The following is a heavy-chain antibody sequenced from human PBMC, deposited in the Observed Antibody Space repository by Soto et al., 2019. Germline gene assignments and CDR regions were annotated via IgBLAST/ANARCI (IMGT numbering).Heavy chain of an antibody. D-gene: IGHD4-17*01. CDR3: ARDNYGDYVFGDY. V-gene: IGHV4-34*01. CDR2: INHSGST. Sequence: SETLSLTCAVYGGSFSGYYWSWIRQPPGKGLEWIGEINHSGSTNYNPSLKIRVTISVDTSKNQFSLKLSSVTAADTAVYYCARDNYGDYVFGDYWGQGTLVTVSS. CDR1: GGSFSGYY. J-gene: IGHJ4*02.